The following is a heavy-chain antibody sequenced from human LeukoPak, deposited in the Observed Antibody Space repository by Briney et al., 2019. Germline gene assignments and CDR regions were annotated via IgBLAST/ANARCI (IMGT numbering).Heavy chain of an antibody. V-gene: IGHV1-69*06. Sequence: ASVKVSCKASGGTFSSYAISWVRQAPGQGLEWMGGIIPIFGTANYAQKFQGRVTITADKSTSTAYMELSSLRSEDTAVYYCVSSGYYFRYFDYWGQGTLVTVSS. CDR1: GGTFSSYA. CDR3: VSSGYYFRYFDY. CDR2: IIPIFGTA. D-gene: IGHD3-22*01. J-gene: IGHJ4*02.